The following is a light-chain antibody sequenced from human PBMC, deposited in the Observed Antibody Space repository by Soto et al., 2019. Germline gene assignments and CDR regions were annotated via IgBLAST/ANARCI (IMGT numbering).Light chain of an antibody. J-gene: IGLJ3*02. CDR3: AAWDDRLRGWV. V-gene: IGLV1-47*01. CDR1: SYSIGSNY. Sequence: QLVLTPPPSASGTPGQGVTNSCSESSYSIGSNYIYWYQQLPVTAPKLLIYRDSQRPSGVPDRFSGSKSGTSASLAISGLRSEDEADYYCAAWDDRLRGWVFGGGTKVT. CDR2: RDS.